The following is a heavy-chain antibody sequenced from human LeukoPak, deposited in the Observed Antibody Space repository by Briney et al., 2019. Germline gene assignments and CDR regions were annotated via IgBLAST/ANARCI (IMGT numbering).Heavy chain of an antibody. J-gene: IGHJ4*02. D-gene: IGHD3-22*01. CDR2: IYSGGST. CDR1: GFTVSSNH. Sequence: GGSLRLSCAASGFTVSSNHMSWVRQAPGKGLEWVSVIYSGGSTDYADSVKGRFTISRDNSKNTLYLQMNSLRAEDTAVYYCARGERNYYDSSGYLVYWGQGTLVTVSS. CDR3: ARGERNYYDSSGYLVY. V-gene: IGHV3-53*01.